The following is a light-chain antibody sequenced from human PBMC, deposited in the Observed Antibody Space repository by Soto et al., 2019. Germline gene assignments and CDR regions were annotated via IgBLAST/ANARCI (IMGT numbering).Light chain of an antibody. Sequence: VLTQSPYTLSLSPGERATLSCRASQSVSSSYLAWYQQKPGQAPRLLIYDASNRATGIPARFSGSGSGTDFTLTISRPEPEDFAVYYCQHYGSSPSTFGQGTKVDIK. V-gene: IGKV3-20*01. CDR1: QSVSSSY. CDR2: DAS. J-gene: IGKJ1*01. CDR3: QHYGSSPST.